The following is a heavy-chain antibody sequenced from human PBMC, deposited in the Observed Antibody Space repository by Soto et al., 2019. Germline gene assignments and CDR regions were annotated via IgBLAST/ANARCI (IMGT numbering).Heavy chain of an antibody. Sequence: PPQTRPVRWSVSGGTIRTCRGRVSRQSPGKGLEWIVYIYYSGSTNYNPSLKSRVTISVDTSKNQFSLKLSSVTAADTAVYYCARTTRGSSRTYRMPVSGQGTTVTVS. CDR3: ARTTRGSSRTYRMPV. J-gene: IGHJ6*01. V-gene: IGHV4-59*01. CDR1: GGTIRTCR. CDR2: IYYSGST. D-gene: IGHD1-1*01.